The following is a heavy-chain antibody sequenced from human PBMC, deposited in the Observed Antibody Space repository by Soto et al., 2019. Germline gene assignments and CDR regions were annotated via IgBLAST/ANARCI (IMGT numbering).Heavy chain of an antibody. CDR1: GFTVSSKY. CDR2: IQSGGTT. D-gene: IGHD2-15*01. V-gene: IGHV3-66*01. Sequence: EVQLVESGGGLVQPGGSLRLSCAASGFTVSSKYMTWVRQAPGKGLEWVSLIQSGGTTYYADSVKGRFPISRYTSENTLHIQMDSLRVDDTAVYYFAGDDVLCDGGRCYGIPLDVLLKETSLTVSS. CDR3: AGDDVLCDGGRCYGIPLDV. J-gene: IGHJ6*04.